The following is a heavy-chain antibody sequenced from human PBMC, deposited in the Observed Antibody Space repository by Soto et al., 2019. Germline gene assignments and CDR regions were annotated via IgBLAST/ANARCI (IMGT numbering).Heavy chain of an antibody. J-gene: IGHJ4*02. V-gene: IGHV4-34*13. D-gene: IGHD4-17*01. CDR3: ARGRPGVTNYYFDY. Sequence: KPSLKSRVTISVDTSKNQFSLKLSSVTAADTAVYCCARGRPGVTNYYFDYWGQGTLVTVSS.